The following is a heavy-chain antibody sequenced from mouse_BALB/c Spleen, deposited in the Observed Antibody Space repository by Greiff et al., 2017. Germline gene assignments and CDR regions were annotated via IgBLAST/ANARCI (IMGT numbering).Heavy chain of an antibody. D-gene: IGHD2-10*02. Sequence: QVQLQQSGAELVRPGVSVKISCKGSGYTFTDYAMHWVKQSHAKSLEWIGVISTYYGDASYNQKFKGKATMTVDKSSSTAYMELARLTSEDSAIYYCARIKYGNYVAWFAYWGQGTLVTVSA. CDR1: GYTFTDYA. CDR3: ARIKYGNYVAWFAY. J-gene: IGHJ3*01. V-gene: IGHV1S137*01. CDR2: ISTYYGDA.